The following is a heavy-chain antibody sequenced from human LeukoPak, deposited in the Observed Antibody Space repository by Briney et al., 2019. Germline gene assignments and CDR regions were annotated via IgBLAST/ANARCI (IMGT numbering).Heavy chain of an antibody. CDR1: GGTFSSYA. Sequence: SVKVSCKASGGTFSSYAISWVRQAPGQGLEWMGGIIPIFGTANYAQKFQGRVTITTDESTSTAYMELGSLRSEDTAVYYCARGTKGGIVGATGAFDIWGQGTMVTVSS. CDR2: IIPIFGTA. CDR3: ARGTKGGIVGATGAFDI. V-gene: IGHV1-69*05. J-gene: IGHJ3*02. D-gene: IGHD1-26*01.